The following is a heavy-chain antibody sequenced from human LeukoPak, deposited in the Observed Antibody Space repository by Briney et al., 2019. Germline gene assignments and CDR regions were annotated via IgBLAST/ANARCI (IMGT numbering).Heavy chain of an antibody. J-gene: IGHJ4*02. CDR3: VKDWGRGKWLDY. CDR2: IRYDGSNK. D-gene: IGHD7-27*01. Sequence: GGSLRLSCAASGFTFSSYGMHWVRQAPGKWLEWVAFIRYDGSNKYYADSVKGRFTISRDNSKNTLYLQMNSLRAEDTAVYYCVKDWGRGKWLDYWGQGTLVTVSA. CDR1: GFTFSSYG. V-gene: IGHV3-30*02.